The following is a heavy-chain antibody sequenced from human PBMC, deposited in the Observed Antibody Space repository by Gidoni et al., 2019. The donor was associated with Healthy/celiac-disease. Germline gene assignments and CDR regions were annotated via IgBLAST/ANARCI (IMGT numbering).Heavy chain of an antibody. CDR2: IIPIFGTA. CDR3: ASSVSPPGLVPVRSGSYDDYYYYGMDV. CDR1: GGTFSSYA. D-gene: IGHD1-26*01. Sequence: QVQLVQSGAEVKKPGSSVKVSCKASGGTFSSYAISWVRQAPGQGLEWMGGIIPIFGTANYAQKFQGRVTITADESTSTAYMELSSLRSEDTAVYYCASSVSPPGLVPVRSGSYDDYYYYGMDVWGQGTTVTVSS. V-gene: IGHV1-69*01. J-gene: IGHJ6*02.